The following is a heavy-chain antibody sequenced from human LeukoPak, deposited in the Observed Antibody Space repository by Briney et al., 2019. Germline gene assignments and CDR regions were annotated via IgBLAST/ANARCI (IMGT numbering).Heavy chain of an antibody. D-gene: IGHD1-26*01. CDR2: IKQDGSEK. V-gene: IGHV3-7*01. J-gene: IGHJ5*02. CDR1: GFTFSSYW. CDR3: ARGLIVGATVDNWFDP. Sequence: PGGSLRHSCAASGFTFSSYWMSWVRQAPGKGLEWVASIKQDGSEKYYVDSVKGRFAISRDNAKNSLYLQVNSLRAEDTAVHYCARGLIVGATVDNWFDPWGQGTLVTVSS.